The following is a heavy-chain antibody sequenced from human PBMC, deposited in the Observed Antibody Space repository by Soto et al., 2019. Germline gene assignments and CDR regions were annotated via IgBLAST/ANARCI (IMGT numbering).Heavy chain of an antibody. CDR2: IIPIFDTA. V-gene: IGHV1-69*15. CDR3: AREGVDSDVVTFFDY. D-gene: IGHD5-18*01. Sequence: QVQLVQSGAEVKKPGSSVKVSCKTSGGTLSNYAISWLRQAPGQGHEWMGSIIPIFDTANYAQKFQGRVTITADESTSTVYMELSSLRSEDTAVYYCAREGVDSDVVTFFDYWGQGTLVTVSS. CDR1: GGTLSNYA. J-gene: IGHJ4*02.